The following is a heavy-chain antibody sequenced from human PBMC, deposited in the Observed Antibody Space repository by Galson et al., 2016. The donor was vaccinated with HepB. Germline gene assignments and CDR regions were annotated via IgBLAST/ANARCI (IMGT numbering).Heavy chain of an antibody. CDR1: GFTFSSYS. CDR3: RRDYPTVTNHYSYHVDV. J-gene: IGHJ6*04. Sequence: SLRLSCAASGFTFSSYSMNWVRQAPGKGLEWVAIISYDGSHKYYSDSVKGRFAISRDNSKNTLYLQLNSLRAEDTALYYCRRDYPTVTNHYSYHVDVWGKGTAVTVSS. D-gene: IGHD4-17*01. CDR2: ISYDGSHK. V-gene: IGHV3-30*03.